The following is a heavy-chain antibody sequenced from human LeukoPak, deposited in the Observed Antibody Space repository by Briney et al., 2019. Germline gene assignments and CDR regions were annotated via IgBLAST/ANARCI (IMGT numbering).Heavy chain of an antibody. CDR3: VCNPFGRPFDN. CDR2: IYYSGST. J-gene: IGHJ4*02. V-gene: IGHV4-39*05. CDR1: GGSINRPTYY. D-gene: IGHD3-16*01. Sequence: SETPSLTCAVYGGSINRPTYYWGWIRQPPGKGLEWIGNIYYSGSTYYNPSLESRLTMSVNTSNKQFSLQLRSATATDTAVYYSVCNPFGRPFDNWGQGILVTVSS.